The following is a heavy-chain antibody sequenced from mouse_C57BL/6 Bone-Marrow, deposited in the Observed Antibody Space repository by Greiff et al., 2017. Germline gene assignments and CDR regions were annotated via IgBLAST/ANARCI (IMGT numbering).Heavy chain of an antibody. CDR2: IYPGDGDT. CDR3: ARSLYYSNLAWFAY. J-gene: IGHJ3*01. CDR1: GYAFSSYW. Sequence: VQLVESGAELVKPGASVKISCKASGYAFSSYWMNWVKQRPGKGLEWIGQIYPGDGDTNYNGKFKGKATLTADKSSSTAYMQLSSLTSEDSAVYFGARSLYYSNLAWFAYWGQGTLVTVSA. V-gene: IGHV1-80*01. D-gene: IGHD2-5*01.